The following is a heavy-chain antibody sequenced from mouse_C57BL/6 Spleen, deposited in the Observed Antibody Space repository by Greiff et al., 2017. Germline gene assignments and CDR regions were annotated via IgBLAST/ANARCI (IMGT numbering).Heavy chain of an antibody. J-gene: IGHJ4*01. CDR2: ISSGSSTI. Sequence: EVMLVESGGGLVKPGGSLKLSCAASGFTFSDYGMHWVRQAPEKGLEWVAYISSGSSTIYYADTVKGRFTISRDNAKNTLFLQMTSLRSEDTAMYYCARQLRLPYYAMDYWGQGTSVTVSS. CDR1: GFTFSDYG. D-gene: IGHD3-2*02. CDR3: ARQLRLPYYAMDY. V-gene: IGHV5-17*01.